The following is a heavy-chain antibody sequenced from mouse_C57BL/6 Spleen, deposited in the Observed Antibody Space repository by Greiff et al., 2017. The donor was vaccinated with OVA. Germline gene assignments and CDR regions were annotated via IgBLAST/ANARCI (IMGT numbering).Heavy chain of an antibody. J-gene: IGHJ4*01. CDR2: INPNYGTT. D-gene: IGHD1-1*01. CDR3: ARGATVVATEEAMDY. Sequence: VQLKQSGPELVKPGASVKISCKASGYSFTDYNMNWVKQSNGKSLEWIGVINPNYGTTSYNQKFKGKATLTVDQSSSTAYMQLNSLTSEDSAVYYCARGATVVATEEAMDYWGQGTSVTVSS. V-gene: IGHV1-39*01. CDR1: GYSFTDYN.